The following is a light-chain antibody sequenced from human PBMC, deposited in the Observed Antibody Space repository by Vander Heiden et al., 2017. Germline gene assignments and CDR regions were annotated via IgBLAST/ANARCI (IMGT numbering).Light chain of an antibody. CDR1: QGISSY. CDR3: QQDDSYPRT. V-gene: IGKV1-8*01. CDR2: AAS. Sequence: AFRIPQSPSSLSASTGDRVTITCRASQGISSYLAWYQQKPGKAPKLLIYAASTLQSGVPSRFSGSGSGTDFTLTISCLQSEDFATYYCQQDDSYPRTFGQGTKVEIK. J-gene: IGKJ1*01.